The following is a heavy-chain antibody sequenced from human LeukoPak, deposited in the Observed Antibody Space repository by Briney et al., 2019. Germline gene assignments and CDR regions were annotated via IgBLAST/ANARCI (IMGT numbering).Heavy chain of an antibody. V-gene: IGHV1-24*01. D-gene: IGHD6-19*01. CDR3: ARDGGQQWLTNYYSYGMDV. Sequence: ASVKVSCKVSGYTLTELSMHWVRQAPGKGLEWMGGFDPEDGETIYAQKFQGRVTMTEDTSTGTAYMELRSLRSDDTAVYYCARDGGQQWLTNYYSYGMDVWGQGTTVTVSS. J-gene: IGHJ6*02. CDR1: GYTLTELS. CDR2: FDPEDGET.